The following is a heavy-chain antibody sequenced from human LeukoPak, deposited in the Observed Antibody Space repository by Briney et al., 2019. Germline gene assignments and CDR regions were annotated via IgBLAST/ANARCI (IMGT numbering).Heavy chain of an antibody. J-gene: IGHJ4*02. CDR3: ARGLTIYDILTAYYTFPYFDY. D-gene: IGHD3-9*01. CDR2: IYYSGST. V-gene: IGHV4-59*01. Sequence: SETLSLTCSDSGGSLSSYYWSWIRQPPGKGLEWIGYIYYSGSTNYNPSLKSRATISVDTSKNQFSLNLSSVTAADTAVYYCARGLTIYDILTAYYTFPYFDYWGQGTLVTVSS. CDR1: GGSLSSYY.